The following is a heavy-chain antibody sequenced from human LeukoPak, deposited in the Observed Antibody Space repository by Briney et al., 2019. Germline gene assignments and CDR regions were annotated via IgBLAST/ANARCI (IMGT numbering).Heavy chain of an antibody. V-gene: IGHV4-30-2*01. CDR3: ATLTMVRGVFAFDI. CDR2: TYHSGST. J-gene: IGHJ3*02. D-gene: IGHD3-10*01. CDR1: GGSISSGGYS. Sequence: SETLSLTCAVSGGSISSGGYSWSWIRQPPGKGLEWIGYTYHSGSTYYNPSLKSRVTISVDRSKNQFSLKLSSVTAADTAVYYCATLTMVRGVFAFDIWGQGTMVTVSS.